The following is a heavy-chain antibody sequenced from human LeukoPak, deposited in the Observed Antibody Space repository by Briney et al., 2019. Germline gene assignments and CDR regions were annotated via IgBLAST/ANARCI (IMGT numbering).Heavy chain of an antibody. CDR2: INHSGST. J-gene: IGHJ4*02. Sequence: ETLSLTCAVYGGSFSGYYWSWIRQPPGKGLEWIGEINHSGSTNYNPSLKSRVTISVDTSKNQFSLKLSSMTAADTAVYYCARLGYCSSTSCYNFDYWGQGTLVTVSS. CDR1: GGSFSGYY. V-gene: IGHV4-34*01. D-gene: IGHD2-2*02. CDR3: ARLGYCSSTSCYNFDY.